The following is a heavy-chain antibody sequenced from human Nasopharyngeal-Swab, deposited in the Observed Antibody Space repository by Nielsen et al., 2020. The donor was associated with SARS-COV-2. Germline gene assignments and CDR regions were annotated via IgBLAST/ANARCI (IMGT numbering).Heavy chain of an antibody. CDR1: AFTISSNG. V-gene: IGHV3-48*02. Sequence: GESLKISCAASAFTISSNGMHWVRQAPGKGLEWVAYISSSSSTSYYADSVKGRFTISRDNPKNSLHLQMNSLRDEDTAVYYCARDVAIVGATLDNRGQGTLVTVSS. CDR3: ARDVAIVGATLDN. CDR2: ISSSSSTS. D-gene: IGHD1-26*01. J-gene: IGHJ4*02.